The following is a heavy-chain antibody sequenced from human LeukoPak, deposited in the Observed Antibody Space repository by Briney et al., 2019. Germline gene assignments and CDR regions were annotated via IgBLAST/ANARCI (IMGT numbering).Heavy chain of an antibody. CDR1: GYTFTGYY. CDR2: INPNSGGT. V-gene: IGHV1-2*06. J-gene: IGHJ4*02. Sequence: GASVKVSSKASGYTFTGYYMHWVRQAPGQGLEWMGRINPNSGGTNYAQKFQGRVTMTRDTSISTAYMELSRLRSDDTAVYYCARDVVGATLFDYWGQGTLVTVSS. CDR3: ARDVVGATLFDY. D-gene: IGHD1-26*01.